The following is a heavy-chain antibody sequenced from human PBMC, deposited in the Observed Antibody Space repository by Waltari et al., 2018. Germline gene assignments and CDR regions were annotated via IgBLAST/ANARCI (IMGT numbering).Heavy chain of an antibody. D-gene: IGHD4-17*01. CDR3: ATDSTVTAIDY. Sequence: EVQLVESGGGLVQPGGSLRLSCAASGFTCSSYWMGWVRQAPGKGLAWVANIRQDGREKYYVASVKGRLTSSRDNAKNSLYLQMNSLRAEDTAVYYCATDSTVTAIDYWGQGTLVTVSS. J-gene: IGHJ4*02. CDR1: GFTCSSYW. CDR2: IRQDGREK. V-gene: IGHV3-7*01.